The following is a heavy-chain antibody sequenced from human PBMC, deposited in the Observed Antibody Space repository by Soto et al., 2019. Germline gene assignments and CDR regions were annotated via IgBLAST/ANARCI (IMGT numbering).Heavy chain of an antibody. CDR3: ARHSYCDYRFDD. CDR1: AGSISSYY. Sequence: SETLPLPCTVSAGSISSYYCRWIRQPPGKRLEWIGHIYYSGSTNYNPSLKSQVTISVDTSKNQFSLKLSSVTAADTAVYYCARHSYCDYRFDDWGQGTLVTVSS. CDR2: IYYSGST. V-gene: IGHV4-59*01. D-gene: IGHD4-17*01. J-gene: IGHJ4*02.